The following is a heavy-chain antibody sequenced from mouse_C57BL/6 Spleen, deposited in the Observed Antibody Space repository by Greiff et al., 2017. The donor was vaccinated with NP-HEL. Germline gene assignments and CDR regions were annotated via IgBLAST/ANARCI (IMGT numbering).Heavy chain of an antibody. V-gene: IGHV1-50*01. D-gene: IGHD2-1*01. CDR1: GYTFTSYW. CDR3: AREGGPYGNYSAWFAY. Sequence: QVQLQQPGAELVKPGASVKLSCKASGYTFTSYWMQWVKQRPGQGLEWIGEIDPSDSYTNYNQKFKGKATLTVDTSSSTAYMQLSSLTSEDSAVYYCAREGGPYGNYSAWFAYWGQGTLVTVSA. J-gene: IGHJ3*01. CDR2: IDPSDSYT.